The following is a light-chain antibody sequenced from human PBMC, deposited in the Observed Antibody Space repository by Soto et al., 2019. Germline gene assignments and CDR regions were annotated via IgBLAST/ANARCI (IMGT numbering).Light chain of an antibody. CDR2: AAS. CDR3: PQSYSTPVT. V-gene: IGKV1-39*01. Sequence: DIQMTQSPSSLSASVGDRVTITCRPSQSISSNLNWYQQKPGKAPKLLIYAASSLQSGVPSRFSGSGSGTDLTLTISSLQPEDFATYYCPQSYSTPVTFGQGAKVDI. J-gene: IGKJ2*01. CDR1: QSISSN.